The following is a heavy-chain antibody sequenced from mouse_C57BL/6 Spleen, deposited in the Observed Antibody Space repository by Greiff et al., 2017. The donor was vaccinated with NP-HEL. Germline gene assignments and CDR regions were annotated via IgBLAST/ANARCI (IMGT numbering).Heavy chain of an antibody. J-gene: IGHJ3*01. CDR2: IYPGDGDT. Sequence: QVQLKQSGPELVKPGASVKISCKASGYAFSSSWMNWVKQRPGKGLEWIGRIYPGDGDTNYNGKFKGKATLTADKSSSTAYMQLSSLTSEDSAVYFCARPNPTYGYDVGWFAYWGQGTLVTVSA. V-gene: IGHV1-82*01. CDR1: GYAFSSSW. D-gene: IGHD2-2*01. CDR3: ARPNPTYGYDVGWFAY.